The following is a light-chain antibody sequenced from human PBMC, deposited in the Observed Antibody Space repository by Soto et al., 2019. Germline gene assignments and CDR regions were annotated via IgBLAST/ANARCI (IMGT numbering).Light chain of an antibody. J-gene: IGLJ2*01. CDR3: RSYVGSRNSVV. CDR2: EVS. CDR1: SSDVGDYNY. V-gene: IGLV2-8*01. Sequence: QSALTQPPSASGSPGQSVTISCTGTSSDVGDYNYVSWYQQHPGKAPKLMIYEVSMRPSGVPDRFSGSKSANTASLIVSGLQAEDLADYSCRSYVGSRNSVVFGGGTKVTVL.